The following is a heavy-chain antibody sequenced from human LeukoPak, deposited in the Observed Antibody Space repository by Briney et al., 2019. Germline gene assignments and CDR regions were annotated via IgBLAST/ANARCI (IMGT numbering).Heavy chain of an antibody. CDR3: ARGRIAAAGSHYYYYMDV. V-gene: IGHV4-34*01. J-gene: IGHJ6*03. D-gene: IGHD6-13*01. CDR2: INHSGST. CDR1: GGSFSGYY. Sequence: SETLSLTRAVYGGSFSGYYWSWIRQPPGKGLEWIGEINHSGSTNYNPSLKSRVTISVDTSKNQFSLKLSSVTAADTAVYYCARGRIAAAGSHYYYYMDVWGNGTTVTVSS.